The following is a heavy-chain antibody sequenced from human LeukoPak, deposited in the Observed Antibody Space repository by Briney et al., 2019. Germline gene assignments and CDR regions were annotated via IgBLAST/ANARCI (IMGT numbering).Heavy chain of an antibody. V-gene: IGHV3-30*03. J-gene: IGHJ4*02. Sequence: GGSLRLSCAASGFTFSSYGMHWVRQAPGKGLEWVAVISYDGSNKYYVDSVKGRFTISRDNAKNSLYLQMNSLRAEDTAVYYCARDPMGDSNGIWGQGTLVTVSS. CDR2: ISYDGSNK. D-gene: IGHD3-16*01. CDR1: GFTFSSYG. CDR3: ARDPMGDSNGI.